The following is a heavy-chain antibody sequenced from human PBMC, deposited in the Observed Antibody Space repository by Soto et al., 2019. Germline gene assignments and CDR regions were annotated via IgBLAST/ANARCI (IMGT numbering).Heavy chain of an antibody. J-gene: IGHJ5*02. D-gene: IGHD2-21*02. CDR2: IYYSGST. Sequence: SETLSLTCTVSGGSISSGDYYWSWIRQPPGKGLEWIGYIYYSGSTYYNLSLKSRVTISVDTSKNQFSLKLSSATAADTAVYYCARAMVVTQNWFDPWGQGTLVTVS. CDR3: ARAMVVTQNWFDP. CDR1: GGSISSGDYY. V-gene: IGHV4-30-4*01.